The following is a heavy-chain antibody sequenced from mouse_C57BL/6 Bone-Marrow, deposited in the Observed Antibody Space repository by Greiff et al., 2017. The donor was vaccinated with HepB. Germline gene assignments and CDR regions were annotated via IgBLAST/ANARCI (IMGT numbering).Heavy chain of an antibody. CDR2: ISYDGSN. V-gene: IGHV3-6*01. CDR3: ARDGVLQRKGDY. D-gene: IGHD1-1*01. Sequence: EVKLMESGPGLVKPSQSLSLTCSVTGYSITCGYYWNWIRQFPGNKLEWMGYISYDGSNNYNPSLKNRISITRDTSKNQFVLKLNSVTTEDTATYYCARDGVLQRKGDYWGQGTTLTVAS. CDR1: GYSITCGYY. J-gene: IGHJ2*01.